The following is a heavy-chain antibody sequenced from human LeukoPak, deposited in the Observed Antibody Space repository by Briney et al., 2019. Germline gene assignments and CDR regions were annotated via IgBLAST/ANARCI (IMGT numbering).Heavy chain of an antibody. CDR3: ASDSLVPAGAYFDY. J-gene: IGHJ4*02. Sequence: GASVKVSCKASGGTFSSYAISWVRQAPGQGLEWMGGIIPIFGTANHAQKFQGRVTITADESTSTAYMELSSLRSEDTAVYYCASDSLVPAGAYFDYWGQGTLVTVSS. D-gene: IGHD2-2*01. CDR1: GGTFSSYA. CDR2: IIPIFGTA. V-gene: IGHV1-69*13.